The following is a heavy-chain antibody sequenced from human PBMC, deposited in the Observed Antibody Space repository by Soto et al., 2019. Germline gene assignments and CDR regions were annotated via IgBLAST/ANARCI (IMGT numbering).Heavy chain of an antibody. D-gene: IGHD2-2*01. Sequence: EVQLLESGGGLVQPGGSLRLSCTASGFTFSTYAMSWVRQAPGKGLEWVSTISDSGSTYYADSVKRRFTISRDNSKNTLYQEMNSLRAEDTAVYYCAKDKGGRYCSRTSCLYSFDYWGQGTLVTVSS. CDR1: GFTFSTYA. J-gene: IGHJ4*02. V-gene: IGHV3-23*01. CDR2: ISDSGST. CDR3: AKDKGGRYCSRTSCLYSFDY.